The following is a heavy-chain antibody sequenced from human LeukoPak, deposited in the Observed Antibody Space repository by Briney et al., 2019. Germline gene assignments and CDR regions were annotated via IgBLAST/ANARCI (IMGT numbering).Heavy chain of an antibody. CDR2: IKQDGSEK. J-gene: IGHJ4*02. Sequence: TGGSLRLSCAASGFTFSSYCMSWVRQAPGKGLEWVANIKQDGSEKYYVDSVKGRFTISRDNAKNSLYLQMNSLRAEDTAVYYCARDRSAAGPRYFDYWGQGTLVTVSS. CDR3: ARDRSAAGPRYFDY. CDR1: GFTFSSYC. V-gene: IGHV3-7*04. D-gene: IGHD6-13*01.